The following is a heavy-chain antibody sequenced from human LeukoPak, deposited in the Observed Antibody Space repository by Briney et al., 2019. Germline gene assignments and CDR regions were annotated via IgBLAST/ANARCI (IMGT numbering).Heavy chain of an antibody. CDR2: VNDNGAAT. CDR3: AKGLKTGVGPYMGYHYYMDV. V-gene: IGHV3-23*01. J-gene: IGHJ6*03. D-gene: IGHD3-16*01. CDR1: GFTFSNYA. Sequence: GGSLRLSCAASGFTFSNYAMSWVRQAPGKGLKWVAIVNDNGAATYYADSVKGRFTISRDNSYNTVSLQMNGLRDEDTGVYYCAKGLKTGVGPYMGYHYYMDVWGKGATVTVSS.